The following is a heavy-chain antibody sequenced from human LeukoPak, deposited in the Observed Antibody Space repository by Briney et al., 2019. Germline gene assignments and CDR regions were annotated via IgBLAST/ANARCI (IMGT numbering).Heavy chain of an antibody. CDR3: GRMTRVVTRSRYYYYYYMDV. CDR2: IYYSGST. D-gene: IGHD4-23*01. CDR1: GGSISSSSYY. Sequence: SETLSLTCTVSGGSISSSSYYWSWVRQPPGKGLEWIGYIYYSGSTNYNPSLKSRVTISVDTSKKQFSLKLSSVTAEDAAVYYCGRMTRVVTRSRYYYYYYMDVWGKGTTVTVSS. V-gene: IGHV4-61*01. J-gene: IGHJ6*03.